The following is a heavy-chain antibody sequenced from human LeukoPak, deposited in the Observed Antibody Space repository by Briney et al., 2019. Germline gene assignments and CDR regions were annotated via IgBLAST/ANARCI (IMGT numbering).Heavy chain of an antibody. Sequence: ASVKVSCKASGYSFTSHVIHWLRQAPGQRFEWMGWIGGGSGRTNYSQKFQGRVTITRNTSISTAYMELSSLRSEDTAVYYCARGRSSPVNPFDYWGQGTLVTVSS. CDR1: GYSFTSHV. CDR2: IGGGSGRT. V-gene: IGHV1-3*01. D-gene: IGHD2-2*01. CDR3: ARGRSSPVNPFDY. J-gene: IGHJ4*02.